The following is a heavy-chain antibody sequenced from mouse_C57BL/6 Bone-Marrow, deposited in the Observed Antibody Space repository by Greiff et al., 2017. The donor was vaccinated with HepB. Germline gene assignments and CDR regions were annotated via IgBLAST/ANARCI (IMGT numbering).Heavy chain of an antibody. CDR2: IYPGDGDT. Sequence: QVHVKQSGPELVKPGASVKISCKASGYAFSSSWMNWVKQRPGKGLEWIGRIYPGDGDTNYNGKFKGKATLTADKSSSTAYMQLSSLTSEDSAVYFCARRGDYDEGFDYWGQGTTLTVSS. V-gene: IGHV1-82*01. CDR3: ARRGDYDEGFDY. CDR1: GYAFSSSW. J-gene: IGHJ2*01. D-gene: IGHD2-4*01.